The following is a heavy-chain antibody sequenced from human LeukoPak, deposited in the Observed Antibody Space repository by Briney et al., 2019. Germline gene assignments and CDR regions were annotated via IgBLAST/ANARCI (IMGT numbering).Heavy chain of an antibody. CDR3: ARGGSSSSYYNNYGMDV. V-gene: IGHV1-8*01. CDR2: MNPKRGNT. J-gene: IGHJ6*02. CDR1: GYSLTSFD. Sequence: ASVKVSYKASGYSLTSFDINWVRQGSGQRLEWMGWMNPKRGNTGYAPTFQGRVTITRDTSIDTAFMEMSSLRPDDTAVYYCARGGSSSSYYNNYGMDVWGQGTTITVSS. D-gene: IGHD6-13*01.